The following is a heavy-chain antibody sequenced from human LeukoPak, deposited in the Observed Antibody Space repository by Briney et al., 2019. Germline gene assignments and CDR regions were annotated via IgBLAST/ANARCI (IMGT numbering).Heavy chain of an antibody. J-gene: IGHJ3*02. CDR2: INHSGST. CDR1: GGSFSGYY. CDR3: ARRYYDSSGYYYRRLKDAFDI. D-gene: IGHD3-22*01. Sequence: PSETLSLTCAVYGGSFSGYYWSWIRQPPGKGLEWIGEINHSGSTNYNPSLKSRVTISVDTSKNQFSLKLSSVTAADTAVYYCARRYYDSSGYYYRRLKDAFDIWGQGTMVTVSS. V-gene: IGHV4-34*01.